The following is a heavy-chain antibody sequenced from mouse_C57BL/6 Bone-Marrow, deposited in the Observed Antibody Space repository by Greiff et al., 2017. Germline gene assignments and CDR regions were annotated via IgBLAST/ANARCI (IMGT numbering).Heavy chain of an antibody. CDR2: IYPTSGRT. Sequence: QVQLQQPGAELVKPGASVKMSCKASGYTFTSYWINWVKQRPGQGLEWIGDIYPTSGRTNYNEKFKSKAILTVDTSSNTAYMQLSSLTSEYSAVFYWARSGPLGRSVDYWGQGTTLTVSS. CDR3: ARSGPLGRSVDY. J-gene: IGHJ2*01. V-gene: IGHV1-55*01. D-gene: IGHD4-1*01. CDR1: GYTFTSYW.